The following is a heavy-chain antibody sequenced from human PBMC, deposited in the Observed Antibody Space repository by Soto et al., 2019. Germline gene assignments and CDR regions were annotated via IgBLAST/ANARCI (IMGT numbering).Heavy chain of an antibody. V-gene: IGHV4-30-2*01. CDR3: ARVPAP. J-gene: IGHJ5*02. CDR1: GGSISSGGYS. CDR2: IYHSGST. Sequence: QLQLQESCSGLVKPSQTLSLTCAVSGGSISSGGYSWSWIRQPPGKGLEWIGYIYHSGSTYYNPSLKSRVTVSVDRSKNQFSLKLSSVTAADTAVYYCARVPAPWGQGTLVTVSS.